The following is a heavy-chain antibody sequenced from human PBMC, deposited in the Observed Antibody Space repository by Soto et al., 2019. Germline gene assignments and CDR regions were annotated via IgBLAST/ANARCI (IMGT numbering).Heavy chain of an antibody. Sequence: ASVKVSCKVSGYTLTELSIHWVRQARGKGLEWMGGFDPEDGETIYAQKFQGRVTMTEDTSTDTAYMELSSLRSEDTAVYYCATDLRALRGLAFDIWGQGTMVTVSS. V-gene: IGHV1-24*01. CDR2: FDPEDGET. J-gene: IGHJ3*02. CDR1: GYTLTELS. CDR3: ATDLRALRGLAFDI. D-gene: IGHD4-17*01.